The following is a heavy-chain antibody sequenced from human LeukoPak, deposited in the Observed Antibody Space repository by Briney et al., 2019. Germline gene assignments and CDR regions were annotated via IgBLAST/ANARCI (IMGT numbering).Heavy chain of an antibody. CDR3: ARDKEASYSSGWYDY. CDR1: GGSISSSSYY. J-gene: IGHJ4*02. V-gene: IGHV4-39*07. CDR2: IYYSGST. Sequence: SETLSLTCTVSGGSISSSSYYWGWIRQPPGKGLEWIGSIYYSGSTYYNPSLKSRVTISVDTSKNQFSLKLSSVTAADTAVYYCARDKEASYSSGWYDYWGQGTLVTVSS. D-gene: IGHD6-19*01.